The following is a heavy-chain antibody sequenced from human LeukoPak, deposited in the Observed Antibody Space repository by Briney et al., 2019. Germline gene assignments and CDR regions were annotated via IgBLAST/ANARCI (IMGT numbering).Heavy chain of an antibody. Sequence: PGGSLRLSCAASGFTLSSYWMTWVRQAPGKGLEWVAKIKPDGSKEYYVDSVKGRFTISRDNAKNSVYLQMNSLRPEDTAIYYCAWYGVTHGLDVWGQGTTVTVSS. CDR3: AWYGVTHGLDV. CDR1: GFTLSSYW. D-gene: IGHD3-10*01. CDR2: IKPDGSKE. J-gene: IGHJ6*02. V-gene: IGHV3-7*01.